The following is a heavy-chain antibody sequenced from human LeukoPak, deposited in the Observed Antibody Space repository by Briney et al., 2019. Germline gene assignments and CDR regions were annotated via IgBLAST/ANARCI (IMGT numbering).Heavy chain of an antibody. Sequence: SETLSLTCAVYGGSFSGYYWSWIRQPPGKGLEWIGEINHSGSTNYNPSLKSRVTISVDTSKNQFSLKLSSVTAADTAVYYCAGTYYDFWSGYYAFDIWGQGTMVTVSS. J-gene: IGHJ3*02. V-gene: IGHV4-34*01. D-gene: IGHD3-3*01. CDR2: INHSGST. CDR1: GGSFSGYY. CDR3: AGTYYDFWSGYYAFDI.